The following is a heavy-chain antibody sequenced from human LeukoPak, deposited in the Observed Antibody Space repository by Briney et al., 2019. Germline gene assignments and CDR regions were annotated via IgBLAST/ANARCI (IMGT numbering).Heavy chain of an antibody. J-gene: IGHJ5*02. Sequence: KPGGSLRLPCAASGFTYSNVGMIWVPQAPGEALEGVGRINSKSNGGTTDHVAPLKGRFTISRDDSKNTLYLQMNSLKTEDTAVYYCTTHIIRCGELCGFDPWGQGTQVTVSS. CDR1: GFTYSNVG. CDR2: INSKSNGGTT. D-gene: IGHD3-10*01. CDR3: TTHIIRCGELCGFDP. V-gene: IGHV3-15*01.